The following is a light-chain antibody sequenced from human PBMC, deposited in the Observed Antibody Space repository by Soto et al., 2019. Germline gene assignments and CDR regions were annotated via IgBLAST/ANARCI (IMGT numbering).Light chain of an antibody. J-gene: IGKJ2*01. CDR1: QSVNNNY. Sequence: EIVLTQSPGTLSLSPGERATLSCRASQSVNNNYLACYQQTPGQAPRLLIYAATSRATGIPGRFSGSGSGTDFTLTISRLEPEDFAVYYCQQYGNSQYTFGPGTKLEIK. V-gene: IGKV3-20*01. CDR2: AAT. CDR3: QQYGNSQYT.